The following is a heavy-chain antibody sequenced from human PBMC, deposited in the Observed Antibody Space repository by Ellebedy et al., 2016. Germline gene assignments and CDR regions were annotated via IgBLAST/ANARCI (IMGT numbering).Heavy chain of an antibody. Sequence: GESLKISCAASGFNFKNYAMNWVRQAPGKGLEWISYLNSGSRATYYADSVKGRFTISRDDAQNSLYLQMNSLRAEDTALYYCARDVGVAYGMDVWGQGTTVTVSS. V-gene: IGHV3-48*04. CDR3: ARDVGVAYGMDV. CDR1: GFNFKNYA. CDR2: LNSGSRAT. J-gene: IGHJ6*02. D-gene: IGHD1-26*01.